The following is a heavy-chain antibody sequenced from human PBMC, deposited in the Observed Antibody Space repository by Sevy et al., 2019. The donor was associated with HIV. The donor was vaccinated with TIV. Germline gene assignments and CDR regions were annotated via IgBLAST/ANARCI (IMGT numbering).Heavy chain of an antibody. Sequence: GGSLRLSCAASGFTFSSYGMHWVRQAPGRGLEWVAFVRYSGSDKYYADSVKGRFTISRDYSKNKLYLEMNSLRAEDTAFYYCAKDQRGYLDYWGQGTLVTVSS. CDR1: GFTFSSYG. J-gene: IGHJ4*02. V-gene: IGHV3-30*02. CDR2: VRYSGSDK. D-gene: IGHD6-25*01. CDR3: AKDQRGYLDY.